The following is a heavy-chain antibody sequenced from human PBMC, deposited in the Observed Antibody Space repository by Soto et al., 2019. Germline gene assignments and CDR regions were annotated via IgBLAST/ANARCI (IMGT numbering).Heavy chain of an antibody. V-gene: IGHV3-33*01. CDR2: ILNDGSNR. Sequence: QVQLVESGGGVVQPGRSLRLSCAASGFTFSNYGMHWVRQAPGKGLEWVAVILNDGSNRYHADSVKDRFTISRDNSKNAVNLQMNSLRAEDTAVYYCARDDGYWGNGMDVWGQGTTVTVS. D-gene: IGHD3-16*01. CDR1: GFTFSNYG. J-gene: IGHJ6*02. CDR3: ARDDGYWGNGMDV.